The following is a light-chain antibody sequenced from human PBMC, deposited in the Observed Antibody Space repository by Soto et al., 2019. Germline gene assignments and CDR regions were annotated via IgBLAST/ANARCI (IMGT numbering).Light chain of an antibody. Sequence: EIVLTQSPATLSLSPGERATLSCRASQNVRSYLAWYQQKPGQAPRLLIHDASSRATGIPDRFSGSGSGTDFTLTISSLEPEDSAVYYCQQRTNWPTSTFGQGTRLKIK. V-gene: IGKV3-11*01. CDR2: DAS. CDR3: QQRTNWPTST. J-gene: IGKJ5*01. CDR1: QNVRSY.